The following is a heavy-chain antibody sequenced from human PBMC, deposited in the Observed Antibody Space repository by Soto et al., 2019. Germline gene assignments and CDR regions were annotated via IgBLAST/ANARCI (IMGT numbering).Heavy chain of an antibody. Sequence: GGSLRLSCAASGFTFSGYTVNWVRQAPGKGLEWVSSISSNSDYIYYADSMKGRFTISRDNAKNSLYLQMNSLTAEDTAIYYCARGGDEIRGILFDYWGQGTLVTVSS. CDR2: ISSNSDYI. CDR1: GFTFSGYT. J-gene: IGHJ4*02. D-gene: IGHD3-10*01. V-gene: IGHV3-21*01. CDR3: ARGGDEIRGILFDY.